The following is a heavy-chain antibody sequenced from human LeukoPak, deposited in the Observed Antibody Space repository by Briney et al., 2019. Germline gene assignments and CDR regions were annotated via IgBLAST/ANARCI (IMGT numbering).Heavy chain of an antibody. J-gene: IGHJ4*02. CDR1: GFGFSVYW. D-gene: IGHD5-18*01. CDR2: INEDGTSA. Sequence: GGSLRLSCAASGFGFSVYWMHWVRQAPGKGLVWVAHINEDGTSASHADSVESRFTISRDSAKNTLYLQMNSLTVEDTAVYYCARVPTNSYGFGQWGQGSLVTVSS. CDR3: ARVPTNSYGFGQ. V-gene: IGHV3-74*01.